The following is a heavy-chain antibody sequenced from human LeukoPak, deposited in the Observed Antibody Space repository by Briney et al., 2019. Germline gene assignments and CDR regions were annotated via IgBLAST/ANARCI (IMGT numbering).Heavy chain of an antibody. Sequence: PAGSLRLSCVVSGFTFSDYWMSWVRQAPGKGLEWVANIKQDGSEKDYVDALKGRFTISRDNAKNSLYLQMNSLRAEDTAVYYCARWLELMRNFDWWGQGTLVTVSS. V-gene: IGHV3-7*01. CDR2: IKQDGSEK. J-gene: IGHJ4*02. CDR1: GFTFSDYW. D-gene: IGHD5-24*01. CDR3: ARWLELMRNFDW.